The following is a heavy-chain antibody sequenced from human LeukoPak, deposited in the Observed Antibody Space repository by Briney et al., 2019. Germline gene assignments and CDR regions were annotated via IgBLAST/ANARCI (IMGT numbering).Heavy chain of an antibody. J-gene: IGHJ4*02. Sequence: GALRISCGASGFTLSSYGMHSGRPAPGKGVEGGGFIRYDGSNKYYADSVKGRFTISRDNSKNTLYLQMNSLRAEDTAVYYCAKSIWLVPYDDEHYWGQGTLVTVSS. CDR1: GFTLSSYG. CDR3: AKSIWLVPYDDEHY. CDR2: IRYDGSNK. D-gene: IGHD6-19*01. V-gene: IGHV3-30*02.